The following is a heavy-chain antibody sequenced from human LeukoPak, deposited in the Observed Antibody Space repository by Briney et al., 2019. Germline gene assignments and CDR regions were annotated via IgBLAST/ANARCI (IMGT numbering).Heavy chain of an antibody. V-gene: IGHV3-30*03. CDR2: ISYDGSNK. CDR1: GFTFSSYG. D-gene: IGHD2-2*01. CDR3: ARGASSPVVVPAAIDAFDI. Sequence: GRSLRLSCAASGFTFSSYGMHWVRQAPGKGLEWVAVISYDGSNKYYADSVKGRFTISRDNSKNTLYLQMNSLRAEDTAVYYCARGASSPVVVPAAIDAFDIWGQGTMVTVSS. J-gene: IGHJ3*02.